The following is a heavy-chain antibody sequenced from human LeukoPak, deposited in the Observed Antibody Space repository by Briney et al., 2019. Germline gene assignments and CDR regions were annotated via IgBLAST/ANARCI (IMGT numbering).Heavy chain of an antibody. V-gene: IGHV3-15*01. D-gene: IGHD2-21*02. CDR1: SVGLGKGV. Sequence: RLSSVDRSVGLGKGVDSGGRRIIRKGLEWVGQIKSRNDGGTIEYASSVKGRFFLSRDDSKNTLFLQMNNLRTEDTGVYYCTTGLTSIVVVTGLRILDYWGQGSLVTVSS. J-gene: IGHJ4*02. CDR3: TTGLTSIVVVTGLRILDY. CDR2: IKSRNDGGTI.